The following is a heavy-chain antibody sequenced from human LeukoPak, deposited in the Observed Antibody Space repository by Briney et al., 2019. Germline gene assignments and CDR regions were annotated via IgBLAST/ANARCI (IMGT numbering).Heavy chain of an antibody. CDR1: GYTFTGYY. V-gene: IGHV1-2*02. D-gene: IGHD3-22*01. CDR2: INPNSGGT. CDR3: ARDSPRYYYDSSGYHIRAFDI. Sequence: GASVEVSCKASGYTFTGYYMHWVRQAPGQGLEWMGWINPNSGGTNYAQKFQGRVTMTRDTSISTAYMELSRLRSDDTAVYYCARDSPRYYYDSSGYHIRAFDIWGQGTMVTVSS. J-gene: IGHJ3*02.